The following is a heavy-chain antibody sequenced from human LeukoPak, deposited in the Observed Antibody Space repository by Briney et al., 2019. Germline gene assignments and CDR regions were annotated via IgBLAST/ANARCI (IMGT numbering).Heavy chain of an antibody. CDR1: GFTFNVYH. J-gene: IGHJ5*02. V-gene: IGHV3-13*01. D-gene: IGHD2/OR15-2a*01. CDR3: VRGCTYCNSKTWFDP. Sequence: AGGSLRLSCVTSGFTFNVYHMHWVRQAKGKGLEWVSAIGTLHDAYYPDSVKGRFTISRENARNSLYLQMNSLTAGDTAVYYCVRGCTYCNSKTWFDPWGQGTLVTVSS. CDR2: IGTLHDA.